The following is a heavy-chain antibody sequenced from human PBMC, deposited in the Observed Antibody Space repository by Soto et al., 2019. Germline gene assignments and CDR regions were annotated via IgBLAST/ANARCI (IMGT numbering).Heavy chain of an antibody. V-gene: IGHV5-51*01. Sequence: GESLKISCKGSGYSFSNYWIAWVRQMPGQGLEWMGVIYAGDSATRYSPSFEGQVSISADKSINTAYLQWTTLKASDTAMYYCARSAQSIYYQYGMDVWGQGTTVTVSS. CDR1: GYSFSNYW. J-gene: IGHJ6*02. CDR2: IYAGDSAT. D-gene: IGHD2-21*01. CDR3: ARSAQSIYYQYGMDV.